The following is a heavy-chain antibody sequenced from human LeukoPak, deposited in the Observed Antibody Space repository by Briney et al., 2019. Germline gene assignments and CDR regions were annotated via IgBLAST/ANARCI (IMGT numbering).Heavy chain of an antibody. Sequence: PSETLSLTCTVSGGSISSYYWSWIRQPPGKGLEWIGYIYYSGSTNYNPSLKSRVTISVDTSKNQFSLKPSSVTAADTAVYYCARESAGTPKVYDYWGQGTLVTVSS. CDR1: GGSISSYY. D-gene: IGHD3-10*01. V-gene: IGHV4-59*01. CDR3: ARESAGTPKVYDY. J-gene: IGHJ4*02. CDR2: IYYSGST.